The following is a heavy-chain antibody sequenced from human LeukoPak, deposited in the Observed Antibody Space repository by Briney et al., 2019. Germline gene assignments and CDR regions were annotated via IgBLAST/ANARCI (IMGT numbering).Heavy chain of an antibody. CDR1: GFTFSSYE. Sequence: GGSLRLSCAASGFTFSSYEMNWVRQAPGKGLEWVSYISSSGSTIYYADSVKGRFTISRDNAKNFLYLQMNSLRAEDTAVYFCARDSSPYCGDDCYFDAFDLWGQGTMVTVSS. J-gene: IGHJ3*01. D-gene: IGHD2-21*02. V-gene: IGHV3-48*03. CDR3: ARDSSPYCGDDCYFDAFDL. CDR2: ISSSGSTI.